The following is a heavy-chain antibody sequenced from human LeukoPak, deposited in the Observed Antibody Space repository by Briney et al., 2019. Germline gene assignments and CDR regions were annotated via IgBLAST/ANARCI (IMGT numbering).Heavy chain of an antibody. V-gene: IGHV5-51*01. CDR3: ARPRSVRWLQFLKFSVEYFDY. CDR1: GYSFTSYW. D-gene: IGHD5-24*01. CDR2: IYPGDSDT. Sequence: GESLKISCKGSGYSFTSYWIGWVRQMPGKGLEWMGIIYPGDSDTRYSPSFQGQVTISADKSISTAYLQWSSLKASDTAMYYCARPRSVRWLQFLKFSVEYFDYWGQGTLVTVSS. J-gene: IGHJ4*02.